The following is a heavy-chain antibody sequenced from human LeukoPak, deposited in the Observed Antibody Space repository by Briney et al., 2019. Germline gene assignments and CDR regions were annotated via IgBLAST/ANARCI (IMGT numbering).Heavy chain of an antibody. CDR2: IYYSGST. V-gene: IGHV4-39*07. CDR1: GGSISSSSYY. J-gene: IGHJ4*02. CDR3: ARDDSVRGFDY. Sequence: SETLSLTCTVSGGSISSSSYYWGWIRQPPGKGLEWIGSIYYSGSTNYNPSLKSRVTISVDTSKNQFSLKLSSVTAADTAVYYCARDDSVRGFDYWGQGTLVTVSS. D-gene: IGHD2-15*01.